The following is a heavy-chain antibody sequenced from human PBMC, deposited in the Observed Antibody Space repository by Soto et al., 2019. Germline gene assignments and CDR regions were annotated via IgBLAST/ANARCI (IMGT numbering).Heavy chain of an antibody. CDR3: AKAWGYGDPMYYFDY. J-gene: IGHJ4*02. CDR2: ISWNSGSI. Sequence: EVQLVESGGGLVQPGRSLRLSCAASGFTFDDYAMHWVRQAPGKGLEWVSGISWNSGSIGYADSVKGRFTISRDNAKNSLYLQMNSLRAEDTALYYCAKAWGYGDPMYYFDYWGQGTLVTVSS. V-gene: IGHV3-9*01. D-gene: IGHD4-17*01. CDR1: GFTFDDYA.